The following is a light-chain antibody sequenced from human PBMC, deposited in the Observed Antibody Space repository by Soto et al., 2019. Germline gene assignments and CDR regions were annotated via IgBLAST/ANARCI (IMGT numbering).Light chain of an antibody. J-gene: IGKJ1*01. CDR2: AAS. CDR3: QQSYSTPRT. Sequence: DIQMTQSPSYLSASVGDRVTITCRESQSISSYLHWYQQKPGKAPKLLIYAASRLQSGVPSMFSGSGSGTDFTLTISSLQPEDFATYYCQQSYSTPRTFGQGTKVDIK. V-gene: IGKV1-39*01. CDR1: QSISSY.